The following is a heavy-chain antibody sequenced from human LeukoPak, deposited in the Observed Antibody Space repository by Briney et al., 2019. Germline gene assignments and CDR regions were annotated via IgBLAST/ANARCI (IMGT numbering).Heavy chain of an antibody. CDR3: ARRAATTVTTWGSFDY. J-gene: IGHJ4*02. Sequence: SETLSLTCAVYGGSFSGYYWSWIRQPPGKGLEWIGEINHSGSTNHNPSLKSRVTISVDTSKNQFSLKLSSVTAADTAVYYCARRAATTVTTWGSFDYWGQGTLVTVSS. D-gene: IGHD4-17*01. CDR2: INHSGST. V-gene: IGHV4-34*01. CDR1: GGSFSGYY.